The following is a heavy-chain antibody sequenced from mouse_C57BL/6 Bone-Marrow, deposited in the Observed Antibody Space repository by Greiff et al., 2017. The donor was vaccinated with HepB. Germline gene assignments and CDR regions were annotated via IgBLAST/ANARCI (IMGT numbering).Heavy chain of an antibody. J-gene: IGHJ4*01. CDR2: IHPGSGST. CDR3: AMWRYYDYVNYAMDY. V-gene: IGHV1-55*01. D-gene: IGHD2-4*01. Sequence: VQLQQSGAELVKPGASVKMSCKASGYTFTSYWITWVKQRPGQGLEWIGDIHPGSGSTNYNEKFKSKATLTVDTSSSTAYMQLSSLTSEDSAVYYCAMWRYYDYVNYAMDYWGQGTSVTVSA. CDR1: GYTFTSYW.